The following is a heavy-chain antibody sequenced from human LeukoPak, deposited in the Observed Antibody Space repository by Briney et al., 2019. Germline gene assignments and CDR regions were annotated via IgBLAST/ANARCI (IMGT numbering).Heavy chain of an antibody. CDR2: INHSGST. Sequence: PSETLSLTCAVYGGSFSGYYWSWIRQPPGNGLEWIGEINHSGSTNYNPSLKSRVTISVDTSKNQFSLKLSSVTAADTAVYYCARVKFPVDPWGQGTLVTVSS. CDR3: ARVKFPVDP. V-gene: IGHV4-34*01. J-gene: IGHJ5*02. CDR1: GGSFSGYY.